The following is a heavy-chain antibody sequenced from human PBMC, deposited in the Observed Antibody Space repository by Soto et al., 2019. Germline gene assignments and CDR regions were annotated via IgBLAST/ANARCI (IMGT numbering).Heavy chain of an antibody. J-gene: IGHJ4*02. CDR3: AKDKGVSGDYGGYFDY. V-gene: IGHV3-9*01. CDR1: GFTFDDYA. D-gene: IGHD4-17*01. CDR2: ISWNSGSI. Sequence: EVQLVESGGGLVQPGRSLRLSCAASGFTFDDYAMHWVRQAPGKGLEWVSGISWNSGSIGYADSVKGRFTISRDNAKNSLYLQMNSLRAEDTALYYCAKDKGVSGDYGGYFDYWGQGTLVTVSS.